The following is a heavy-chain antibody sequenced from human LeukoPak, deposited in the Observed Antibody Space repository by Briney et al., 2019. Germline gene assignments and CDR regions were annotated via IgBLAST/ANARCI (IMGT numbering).Heavy chain of an antibody. CDR1: GFTFSDNW. J-gene: IGHJ4*02. D-gene: IGHD1/OR15-1a*01. CDR2: VKQDGSEQ. CDR3: ARASPQQAFLFDY. V-gene: IGHV3-7*01. Sequence: GGSLRLSCAASGFTFSDNWMTWVRQAPGKGLEWVANVKQDGSEQHYVDSVKGRFTVSRDNAKYSLYLQMNSLRAEDTAIYYCARASPQQAFLFDYWGQGTLVTVSS.